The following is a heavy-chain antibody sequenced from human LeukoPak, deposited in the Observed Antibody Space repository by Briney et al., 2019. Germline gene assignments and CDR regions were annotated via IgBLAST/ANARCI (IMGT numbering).Heavy chain of an antibody. CDR1: GFTFSSYA. CDR2: ISGSGSTT. V-gene: IGHV3-23*01. Sequence: PGGSLRLSCAASGFTFSSYAMSRVRQAPGKGLEWVSDISGSGSTTYYADSVKGRFTISRDNSKNTLYLQMNSQREEDTAVYYCAKAFYIVGSTRTAFDIWGQGTVVTVSS. CDR3: AKAFYIVGSTRTAFDI. J-gene: IGHJ3*02. D-gene: IGHD1-26*01.